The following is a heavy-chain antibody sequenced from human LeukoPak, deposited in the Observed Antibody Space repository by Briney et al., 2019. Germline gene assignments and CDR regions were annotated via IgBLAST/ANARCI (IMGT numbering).Heavy chain of an antibody. J-gene: IGHJ3*02. V-gene: IGHV3-30*02. CDR3: AREGRGLVIHGCDI. D-gene: IGHD1-26*01. Sequence: GGSLRLSCAASGMNFWGSGIHWARQAPGKGLEWVTFIQFDSSQKYYADSVKGRFTVSTDNPRNMVYLVMDSLRTEDTAKYFCAREGRGLVIHGCDIWGQGTMGSVSS. CDR1: GMNFWGSG. CDR2: IQFDSSQK.